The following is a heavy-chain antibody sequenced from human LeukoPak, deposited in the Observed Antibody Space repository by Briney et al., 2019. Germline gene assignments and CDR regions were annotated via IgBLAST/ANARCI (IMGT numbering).Heavy chain of an antibody. CDR2: ISGSDSST. D-gene: IGHD1-26*01. CDR3: AKDQDVYSGSQS. Sequence: GGSLRLSCAASGFTFSSYAMSWVRQAPGKGLEWVSTISGSDSSTYYADSARGRFTISRDNSKNTVFLQMNSLRVEDTAIYYCAKDQDVYSGSQSWGQGTLATVSS. V-gene: IGHV3-23*01. J-gene: IGHJ4*02. CDR1: GFTFSSYA.